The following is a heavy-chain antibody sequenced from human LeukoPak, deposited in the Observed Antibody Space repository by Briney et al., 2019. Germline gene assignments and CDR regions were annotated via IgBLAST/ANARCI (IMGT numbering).Heavy chain of an antibody. D-gene: IGHD1-26*01. J-gene: IGHJ3*02. CDR2: INGGGGNT. CDR1: GFTFRTYA. Sequence: PGGSLRLSCAASGFTFRTYAMSWVRQAPGKGLEWVAAINGGGGNTNYADSVKGRFTISRDNSKNTLYLQMNSLRAEDTAVYYCARDSRVGETHAFDIWGQGTMVTVSS. CDR3: ARDSRVGETHAFDI. V-gene: IGHV3-23*01.